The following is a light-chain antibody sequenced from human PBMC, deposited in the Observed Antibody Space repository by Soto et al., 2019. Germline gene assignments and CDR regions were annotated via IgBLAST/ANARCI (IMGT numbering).Light chain of an antibody. CDR3: QQYNSYS. J-gene: IGKJ4*01. CDR2: GAS. V-gene: IGKV1-39*01. Sequence: DIQMTQSPSSLSASLGDRVTFTCRASQGIRTYLNWYQQKPGKAPELLIYGASNLQSGVPSRFSGSGSGTDFTLTISSLQPEDYATYYCQQYNSYSFGGGTKVDSK. CDR1: QGIRTY.